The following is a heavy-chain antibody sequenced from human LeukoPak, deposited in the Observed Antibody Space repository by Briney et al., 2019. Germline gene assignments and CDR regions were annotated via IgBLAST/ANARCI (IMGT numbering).Heavy chain of an antibody. V-gene: IGHV1-24*01. CDR2: FDPEDGET. D-gene: IGHD3-3*01. CDR3: ATGITIFGVASDWFDP. CDR1: GYTLTELS. J-gene: IGHJ5*02. Sequence: VASVKVSCKVSGYTLTELSMHWVRQAPGKGLEGMGGFDPEDGETIYAQKFQGRVTMTEDTSTDTAYMELSSLRSEDTAVYYCATGITIFGVASDWFDPWGQGTLVTVSS.